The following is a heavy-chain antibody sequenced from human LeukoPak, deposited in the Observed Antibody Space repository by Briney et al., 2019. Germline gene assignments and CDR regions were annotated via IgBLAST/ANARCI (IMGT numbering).Heavy chain of an antibody. D-gene: IGHD3-3*01. CDR3: ARDILEWSHDDAFDI. CDR2: ISSSSSYI. J-gene: IGHJ3*02. Sequence: PGGSLRLSCAASGFTFSSYSMDWVRQAPGKGLEWVSSISSSSSYIYYADSVKGRFTISRDNAKNSLYLQMNSLRAEDTAVYYCARDILEWSHDDAFDIWGQGTMVTVSS. CDR1: GFTFSSYS. V-gene: IGHV3-21*01.